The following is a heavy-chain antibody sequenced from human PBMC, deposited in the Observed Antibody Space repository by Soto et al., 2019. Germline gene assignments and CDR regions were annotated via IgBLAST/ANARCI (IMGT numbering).Heavy chain of an antibody. D-gene: IGHD4-4*01. Sequence: GGSLRLSCAASGFTFDDYAMHWVRQAPGKGLEWVSGISWNSDNIVYADSVKGRSTISRDNAENSLYLQMNSLRAEDTALYYCAKDLYSNYGDAFDIWGQGTMVTVSS. CDR3: AKDLYSNYGDAFDI. J-gene: IGHJ3*02. CDR2: ISWNSDNI. V-gene: IGHV3-9*01. CDR1: GFTFDDYA.